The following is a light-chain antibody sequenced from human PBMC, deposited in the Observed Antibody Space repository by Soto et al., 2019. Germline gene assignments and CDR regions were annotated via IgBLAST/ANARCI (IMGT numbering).Light chain of an antibody. CDR3: QQYGGSPRT. CDR1: QSVSSSS. J-gene: IGKJ1*01. V-gene: IGKV3-20*01. CDR2: DAS. Sequence: EIVFTQSSGTLSLFPGERATLSCRASQSVSSSSLAWYQQKRGQAPRLLIHDASSRATGIPDRFSGSGSGTDFTLTISGLEPEDFAVYYCQQYGGSPRTFGQGTKVDIK.